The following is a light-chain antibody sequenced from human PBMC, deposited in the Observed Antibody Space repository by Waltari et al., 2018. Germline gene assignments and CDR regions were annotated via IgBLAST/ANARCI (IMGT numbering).Light chain of an antibody. V-gene: IGKV2-28*01. Sequence: DIVLTQSPLSLPVTPGEPAPISCRSSQSLLHSNGYYYLDWYLQKPGQSPQVLIYLGSNRASGVADRFSGSGSGTDFTLKISRVEADDVGVYYCMQPLQTPWTFGQGTKVEIK. J-gene: IGKJ1*01. CDR1: QSLLHSNGYYY. CDR3: MQPLQTPWT. CDR2: LGS.